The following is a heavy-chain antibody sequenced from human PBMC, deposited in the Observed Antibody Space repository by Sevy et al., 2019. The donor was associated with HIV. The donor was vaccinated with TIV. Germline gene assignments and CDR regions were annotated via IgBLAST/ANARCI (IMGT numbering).Heavy chain of an antibody. Sequence: GGSLRLSYAASGFTFSSYAMSWVRQAPGKGLEWVSAISGSGGSTYYADSVKGRFTISRDNSKNTLYLQMNSLRAEDTAVYYCAKSRAAGTTFDYWGQGTLVTVSS. CDR3: AKSRAAGTTFDY. D-gene: IGHD6-13*01. CDR2: ISGSGGST. J-gene: IGHJ4*02. V-gene: IGHV3-23*01. CDR1: GFTFSSYA.